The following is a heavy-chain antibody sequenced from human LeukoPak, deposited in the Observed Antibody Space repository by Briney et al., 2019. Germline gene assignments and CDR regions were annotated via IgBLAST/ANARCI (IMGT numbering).Heavy chain of an antibody. Sequence: ASVKVSCKASGYTFTSYYMHWVRQAPGQGLEWMGIINPSGGSTSYAQKFQGRVTMTRDTSTSTVYMELSSLRSEDTAVYYCARDWENYDSSGYCVFWGQGTLVTVSS. CDR1: GYTFTSYY. J-gene: IGHJ4*02. CDR2: INPSGGST. CDR3: ARDWENYDSSGYCVF. D-gene: IGHD3-22*01. V-gene: IGHV1-46*01.